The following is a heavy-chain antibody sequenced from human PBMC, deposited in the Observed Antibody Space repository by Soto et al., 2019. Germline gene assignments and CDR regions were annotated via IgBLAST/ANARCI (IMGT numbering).Heavy chain of an antibody. D-gene: IGHD4-4*01. J-gene: IGHJ4*02. CDR2: IYPGDSDT. Sequence: GESLKISCKGSGYSFTSYWIGWVRQMPGKGLKWMGIIYPGDSDTRYSPSFQGQVAISADKSISTAYLQWSSLKASDTAMYYCAVTFRGSPSEFDYWGQGTLVTVSS. V-gene: IGHV5-51*01. CDR3: AVTFRGSPSEFDY. CDR1: GYSFTSYW.